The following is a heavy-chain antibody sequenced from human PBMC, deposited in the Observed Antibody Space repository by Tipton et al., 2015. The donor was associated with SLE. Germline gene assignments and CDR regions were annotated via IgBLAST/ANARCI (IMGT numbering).Heavy chain of an antibody. J-gene: IGHJ4*02. CDR1: GFSISDYY. Sequence: SLRLSFAASGFSISDYYLNWIRPAPGKGLEGVSYISSNGKTIYYGDSVKGRFTISRDNSKNVVYLQMNSRRAEDTAVYYCARDGLGGNYHPDYWGQGTLVTVSS. CDR3: ARDGLGGNYHPDY. CDR2: ISSNGKTI. V-gene: IGHV3-11*04. D-gene: IGHD4-23*01.